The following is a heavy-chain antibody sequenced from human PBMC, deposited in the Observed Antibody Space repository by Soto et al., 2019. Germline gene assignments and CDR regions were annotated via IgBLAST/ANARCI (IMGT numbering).Heavy chain of an antibody. CDR1: GGSISSSSYY. V-gene: IGHV4-39*01. Sequence: PSETLSLTCTVSGGSISSSSYYWGWIRQPPGKGLEWIGSIYYSGSTYYNPSLKSRVTISVDTSKDQFSLKLSSVTAADTAVYYCAICYSSSWYRGVIDYWGQGTLVTVSS. J-gene: IGHJ4*02. CDR3: AICYSSSWYRGVIDY. CDR2: IYYSGST. D-gene: IGHD6-13*01.